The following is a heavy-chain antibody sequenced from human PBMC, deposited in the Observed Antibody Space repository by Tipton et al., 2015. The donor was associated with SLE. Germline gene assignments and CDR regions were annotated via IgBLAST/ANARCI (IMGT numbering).Heavy chain of an antibody. CDR2: ISPGGSI. CDR1: GFSISDYY. CDR3: AREENWNERI. Sequence: GSLRLSCAASGFSISDYYMAWVRQAPGKGLDWVSIISPGGSISYADSVKGRFTISRDNSQSTLYMQMNSLRAEDTAVYYCAREENWNERIWGQGTMVTVSS. J-gene: IGHJ3*02. D-gene: IGHD1-1*01. V-gene: IGHV3-53*01.